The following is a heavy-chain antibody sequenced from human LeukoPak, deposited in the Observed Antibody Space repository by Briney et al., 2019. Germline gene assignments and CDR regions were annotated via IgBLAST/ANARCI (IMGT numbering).Heavy chain of an antibody. CDR1: GGSFSGYY. J-gene: IGHJ4*02. V-gene: IGHV3-23*01. D-gene: IGHD3-22*01. CDR3: AKDPLKEYYYDSSGYYSHFDY. CDR2: ISGSGGST. Sequence: PSETLSLTCAVYGGSFSGYYWSWVRQAPGKGLEWVSAISGSGGSTYYADSVKGRFTISRDNSKNTLYLQMNSLRAEDTAVYYCAKDPLKEYYYDSSGYYSHFDYWGQGTLVTVSS.